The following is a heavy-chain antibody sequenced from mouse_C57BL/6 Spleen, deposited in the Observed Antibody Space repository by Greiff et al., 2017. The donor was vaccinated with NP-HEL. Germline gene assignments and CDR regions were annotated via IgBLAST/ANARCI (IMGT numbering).Heavy chain of an antibody. Sequence: DVHLVESGGGLVQPKGSLKLSCAASGFSFNTYAMNWVRQAPGKGLEWVARIRSKSNNYATYYADSVKDRFTISRDDSESMLYLQMNNLKTEDTAMYYCVRQEGLGEAMDYWGQGTSVTVSS. CDR1: GFSFNTYA. CDR2: IRSKSNNYAT. V-gene: IGHV10-1*01. D-gene: IGHD4-1*01. CDR3: VRQEGLGEAMDY. J-gene: IGHJ4*01.